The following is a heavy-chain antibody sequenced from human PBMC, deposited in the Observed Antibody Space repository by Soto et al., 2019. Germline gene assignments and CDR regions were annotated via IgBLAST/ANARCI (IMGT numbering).Heavy chain of an antibody. CDR3: ARDLEDYYGSGSPIFDY. CDR1: GFTFSSYA. Sequence: QVQLVESGGGVVQPGRSLRLSCAASGFTFSSYAMHWVRQAPGKGLEWVAVISYDGSNKYYADSVKGRFTISRDNSKNTLYLQMNSLRAEDMAVYYCARDLEDYYGSGSPIFDYWGQGTLVTVSS. CDR2: ISYDGSNK. D-gene: IGHD3-10*01. J-gene: IGHJ4*02. V-gene: IGHV3-30-3*01.